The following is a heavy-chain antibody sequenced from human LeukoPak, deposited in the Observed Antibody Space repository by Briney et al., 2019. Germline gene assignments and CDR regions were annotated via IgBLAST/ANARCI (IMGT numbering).Heavy chain of an antibody. CDR1: GGSISSGGYS. D-gene: IGHD3-10*01. V-gene: IGHV4-30-2*01. CDR3: ARAKGVTGYYYGMDV. J-gene: IGHJ6*02. Sequence: SETLSLTCAVSGGSISSGGYSWSWIRQPPGKGLEWIGYIYHSGSTYYNPSLKSRVTISVDRSKNQFSLKLSSVTAADTAVYYCARAKGVTGYYYGMDVWGQGTTVTVSS. CDR2: IYHSGST.